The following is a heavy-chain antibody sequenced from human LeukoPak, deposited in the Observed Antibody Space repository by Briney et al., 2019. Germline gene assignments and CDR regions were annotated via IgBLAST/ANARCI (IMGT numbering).Heavy chain of an antibody. J-gene: IGHJ4*02. CDR1: GFTFGSYE. Sequence: GGSLRLSCVASGFTFGSYEMKWVRQAPGMGLEWVSYISDNGATIKYADAVKGRFTMSRDNAKNSVYLQMDSLRAEDTAVYYCAKLAGIRGWFVYYFDYWGQGTLVTVS. D-gene: IGHD6-19*01. V-gene: IGHV3-48*03. CDR3: AKLAGIRGWFVYYFDY. CDR2: ISDNGATI.